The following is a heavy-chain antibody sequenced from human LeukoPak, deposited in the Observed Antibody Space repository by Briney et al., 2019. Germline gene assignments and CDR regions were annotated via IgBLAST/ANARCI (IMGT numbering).Heavy chain of an antibody. CDR1: GFTFSSYG. D-gene: IGHD5-18*01. CDR2: IWHDGSNK. CDR3: AKGPVRYSYPLDY. J-gene: IGHJ4*02. Sequence: PGGSLRLSXAASGFTFSSYGMHWVGQAPGKGRAGVAVIWHDGSNKYYADSVEGRFTISRDKSKNTLYLQMNSLRAEDTAVYYYAKGPVRYSYPLDYWGQGTLVTVSS. V-gene: IGHV3-33*03.